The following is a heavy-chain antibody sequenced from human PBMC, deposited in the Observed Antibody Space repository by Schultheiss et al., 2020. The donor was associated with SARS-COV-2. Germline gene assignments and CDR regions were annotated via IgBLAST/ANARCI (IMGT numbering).Heavy chain of an antibody. J-gene: IGHJ6*02. Sequence: SETLSLTCTVYGGSFSGYYWSWIRQPPGKGLEWIGYIYYSGSTNYNPSLKSRVTISVDTSKNQFSLKLSSVTAADTAVYYCARGRVFGVYYGMDVWGQGTTVTVSS. CDR1: GGSFSGYY. CDR3: ARGRVFGVYYGMDV. V-gene: IGHV4-59*01. D-gene: IGHD3-3*01. CDR2: IYYSGST.